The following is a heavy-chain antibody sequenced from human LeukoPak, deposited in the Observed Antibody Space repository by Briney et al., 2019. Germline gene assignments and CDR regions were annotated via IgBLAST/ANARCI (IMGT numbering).Heavy chain of an antibody. D-gene: IGHD2-15*01. CDR1: GYTFTGYY. Sequence: ASVKVSCKASGYTFTGYYMHWVRQAPGQGLEWMGWINPNSGGTNYAQKFQGRVTMTRDTSISTAYMELSRLRSDDTAVYYCARGVVVVVAATLSRFDPWGQGTLVTVSS. CDR3: ARGVVVVVAATLSRFDP. V-gene: IGHV1-2*02. CDR2: INPNSGGT. J-gene: IGHJ5*02.